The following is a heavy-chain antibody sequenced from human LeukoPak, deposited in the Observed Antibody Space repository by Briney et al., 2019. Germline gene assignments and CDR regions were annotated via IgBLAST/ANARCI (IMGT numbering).Heavy chain of an antibody. Sequence: ASVKVSCKASGYSSTSQGITWVRQAPGQGLEWMGWISPYNGDTKCTQNLQGRVTMTTDTSTTTAYMELRSLRSDDTAVYYCARAGSGSGWYFDYWGQGTLVTVSS. CDR2: ISPYNGDT. D-gene: IGHD6-19*01. CDR1: GYSSTSQG. CDR3: ARAGSGSGWYFDY. J-gene: IGHJ4*02. V-gene: IGHV1-18*01.